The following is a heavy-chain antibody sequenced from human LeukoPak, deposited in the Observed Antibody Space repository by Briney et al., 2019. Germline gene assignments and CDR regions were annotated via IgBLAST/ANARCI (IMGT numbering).Heavy chain of an antibody. Sequence: GGSLRLSCVVSGFTFRHYDMSWVRQAPGKGLEWVSSINTSGGSTYYADSLQGRFTISRDNSKNTLHLQMNNVRAEDTALYYCMKLPTMIIVIDTDFEYWGQGAQVTASS. CDR1: GFTFRHYD. D-gene: IGHD2-21*01. CDR3: MKLPTMIIVIDTDFEY. V-gene: IGHV3-23*01. J-gene: IGHJ4*02. CDR2: INTSGGST.